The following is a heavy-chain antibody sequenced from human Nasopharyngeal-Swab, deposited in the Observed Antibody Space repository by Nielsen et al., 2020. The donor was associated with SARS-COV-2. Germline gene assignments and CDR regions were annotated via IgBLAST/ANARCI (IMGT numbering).Heavy chain of an antibody. CDR1: GGSINDYY. V-gene: IGHV4-59*08. Sequence: SETLSPTCSVSGGSINDYYWTWIRQPPGKGLEWVGYVYYTGGTSYNPSLKSRVTISHDTSKNQFSLRLTSVTAADTAVYYCARMDAAIDYWGQGTLVTVSS. J-gene: IGHJ4*02. CDR2: VYYTGGT. D-gene: IGHD2-15*01. CDR3: ARMDAAIDY.